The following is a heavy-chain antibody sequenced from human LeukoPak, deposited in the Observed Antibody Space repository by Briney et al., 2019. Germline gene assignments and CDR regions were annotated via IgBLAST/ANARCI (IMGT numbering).Heavy chain of an antibody. CDR2: LNGRGDSP. Sequence: GSLRLSCAASGFTFSSYSMNWVRQAPGKGLEWVSSLNGRGDSPYYADSVKGRFTIPRDNSKNTLYLQMHSLRVEDTAVYYCAKGPHRDYWGQGTLLTVSS. CDR1: GFTFSSYS. V-gene: IGHV3-23*01. CDR3: AKGPHRDY. J-gene: IGHJ4*02.